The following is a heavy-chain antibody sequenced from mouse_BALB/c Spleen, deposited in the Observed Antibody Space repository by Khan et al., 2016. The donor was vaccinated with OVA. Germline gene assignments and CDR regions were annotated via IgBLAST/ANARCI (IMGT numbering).Heavy chain of an antibody. CDR1: GYTFTSYW. Sequence: QVQLKESGAELANPGASVKMPCKASGYTFTSYWMHWVKQRPGQGLEWIGYINPSSGYTEYNQNFRDKATLTADKSSSTAYMQLSSLTSEDSAVYYCARDRIDYWGQGTTLTVSS. CDR2: INPSSGYT. CDR3: ARDRIDY. J-gene: IGHJ2*01. V-gene: IGHV1-7*01.